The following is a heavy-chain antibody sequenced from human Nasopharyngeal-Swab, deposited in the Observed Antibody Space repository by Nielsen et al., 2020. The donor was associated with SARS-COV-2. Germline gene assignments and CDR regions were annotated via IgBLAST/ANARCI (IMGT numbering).Heavy chain of an antibody. CDR2: ISGSGGST. D-gene: IGHD4-17*01. CDR3: AKETYNYGSIFDY. CDR1: GFTFSNYA. Sequence: GESLKISCAASGFTFSNYAMSWVRQAPGKGLEWVSGISGSGGSTYYADSVEGRFTISRDNSKNTLYVQMKSLRAEDTAVYYCAKETYNYGSIFDYWGQGTLVTVSS. V-gene: IGHV3-23*01. J-gene: IGHJ4*02.